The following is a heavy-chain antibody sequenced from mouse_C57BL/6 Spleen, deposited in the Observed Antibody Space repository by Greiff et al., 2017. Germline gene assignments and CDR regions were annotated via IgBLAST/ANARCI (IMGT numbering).Heavy chain of an antibody. CDR3: ARLYDKYVWYFGG. Sequence: EVQLLESGGGLVQPGGSLSLSCAASGFTFTDYYMSWVPQPPGKALEWLGFIRNKANGYTTEYSASVKGRFTISRDNSQSILYLQMNALRAEDIASYCCARLYDKYVWYFGGWGTGATVTVSS. CDR1: GFTFTDYY. D-gene: IGHD2-3*01. CDR2: IRNKANGYTT. J-gene: IGHJ1*03. V-gene: IGHV7-3*01.